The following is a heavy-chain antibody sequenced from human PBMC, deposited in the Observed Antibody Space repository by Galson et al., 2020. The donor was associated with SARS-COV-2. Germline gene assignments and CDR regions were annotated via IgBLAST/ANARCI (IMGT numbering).Heavy chain of an antibody. CDR3: AREVAGKHYDVWSGDYRVDYFDP. V-gene: IGHV3-23*01. J-gene: IGHJ5*02. CDR1: GFTFSNHA. CDR2: ISGSGDKT. Sequence: GESLKISCAASGFTFSNHAMSWVRQAPGKGLEWVSGISGSGDKTYYADSVKGRFTISRDSSKNTVYLQMNSLRAEDTAVYFCAREVAGKHYDVWSGDYRVDYFDPWGQGTPVTVSS. D-gene: IGHD3-3*01.